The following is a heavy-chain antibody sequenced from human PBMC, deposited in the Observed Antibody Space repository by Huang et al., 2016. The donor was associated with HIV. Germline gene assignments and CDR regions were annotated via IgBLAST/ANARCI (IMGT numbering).Heavy chain of an antibody. CDR3: VRDQGRLAVGGIDNWFDP. Sequence: QVRLQESGPRLVKPSETQSLSCTVSGDSVSSHYWGWIRHPPGKGLEWIGTVYDSGTIKYNPRLKSRITISGDTSKNGFSLNITSVSAADTAMYFCVRDQGRLAVGGIDNWFDPWGQGALVTVSS. D-gene: IGHD6-19*01. CDR2: VYDSGTI. CDR1: GDSVSSHY. V-gene: IGHV4-59*02. J-gene: IGHJ5*02.